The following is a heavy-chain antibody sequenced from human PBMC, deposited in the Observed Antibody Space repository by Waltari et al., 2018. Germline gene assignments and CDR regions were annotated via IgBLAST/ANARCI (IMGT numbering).Heavy chain of an antibody. Sequence: EVQLVESGGGLVKPGGSLRLSCAASGFTFSSYSMNWVRQAPGKGLEWVSSISSSSSYIYYADSVKGRFTISRDNAKNSLYLQMNSLRAEDTAVYYCATYGAGYYFDYWGQGTLVTVSS. J-gene: IGHJ4*02. V-gene: IGHV3-21*01. CDR3: ATYGAGYYFDY. CDR2: ISSSSSYI. CDR1: GFTFSSYS. D-gene: IGHD4-17*01.